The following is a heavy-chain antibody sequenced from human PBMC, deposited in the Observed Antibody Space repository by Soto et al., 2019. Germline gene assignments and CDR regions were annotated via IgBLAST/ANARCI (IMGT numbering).Heavy chain of an antibody. Sequence: QVQLQESGPGLVKPSETLSLMCTVSGGSFSSYDWNWIRQPPGKGLEWIGFGSYSENSKYNPSLESRVTISVDTSKNQFSLRLSSATAADTAVYYCARGSLPNWKGYSYMDLWGQGTTVTVSS. D-gene: IGHD1-20*01. CDR1: GGSFSSYD. V-gene: IGHV4-59*01. CDR3: ARGSLPNWKGYSYMDL. CDR2: GSYSENS. J-gene: IGHJ6*03.